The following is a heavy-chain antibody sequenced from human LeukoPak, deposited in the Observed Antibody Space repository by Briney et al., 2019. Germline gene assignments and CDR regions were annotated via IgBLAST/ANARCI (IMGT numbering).Heavy chain of an antibody. J-gene: IGHJ6*02. CDR1: GGSIGSGDYY. D-gene: IGHD3-10*01. V-gene: IGHV4-30-4*01. CDR3: AGLLMVRGVKVAMDV. CDR2: IYYNGNT. Sequence: SETLSLTCTVSGGSIGSGDYYWSWIRQPPGTGLEWIGYIYYNGNTYYIPSLSSRLTISIDTSKSQFTLRLSSVTAADTAVYYCAGLLMVRGVKVAMDVWGQGTTVTVSS.